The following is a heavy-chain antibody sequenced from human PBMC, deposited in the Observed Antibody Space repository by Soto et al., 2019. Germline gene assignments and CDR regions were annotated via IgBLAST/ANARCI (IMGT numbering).Heavy chain of an antibody. CDR2: IGTAGDT. CDR3: ARGVTMVRGVIIDYFDY. V-gene: IGHV3-13*04. J-gene: IGHJ4*02. CDR1: GFTFSSYD. D-gene: IGHD3-10*01. Sequence: EVQLLESGGGLVQPGGSLRLSCAASGFTFSSYDMHWVRQATGKGLEWVSAIGTAGDTYYPGSVKGRFTISRENAKNSLYLQMNSLRAGDTAVYYCARGVTMVRGVIIDYFDYWGQGTLVTVSS.